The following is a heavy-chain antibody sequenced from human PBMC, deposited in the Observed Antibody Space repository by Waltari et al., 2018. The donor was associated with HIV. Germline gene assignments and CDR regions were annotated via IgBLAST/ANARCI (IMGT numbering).Heavy chain of an antibody. CDR1: ELSFSNYA. Sequence: EVQLLESGGGLVQPGGSLRLSCAASELSFSNYAMNWVRQAPGKGLEWVSAIGGSGDTTYYADSVKGRFTISRDNSMNTLYLQMNSLRAEDTATYYCATSQSATGGYWGQGTLVTVSS. CDR2: IGGSGDTT. V-gene: IGHV3-23*01. CDR3: ATSQSATGGY. J-gene: IGHJ4*02. D-gene: IGHD3-16*01.